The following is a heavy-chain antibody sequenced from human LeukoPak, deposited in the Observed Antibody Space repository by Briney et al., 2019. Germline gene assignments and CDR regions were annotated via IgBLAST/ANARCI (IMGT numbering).Heavy chain of an antibody. Sequence: PGGSLRLSCAASGFTFGSFSLSWVRQAPGKGLEWVSAISGSGGSTYYADSVKGRFTISRDNSKNTLYLQMNSLRAEDTAVYYCAKRAVTTFVGLRLTDYYFDYWGQGTLVTVSS. D-gene: IGHD4-17*01. CDR1: GFTFGSFS. CDR3: AKRAVTTFVGLRLTDYYFDY. V-gene: IGHV3-23*01. CDR2: ISGSGGST. J-gene: IGHJ4*02.